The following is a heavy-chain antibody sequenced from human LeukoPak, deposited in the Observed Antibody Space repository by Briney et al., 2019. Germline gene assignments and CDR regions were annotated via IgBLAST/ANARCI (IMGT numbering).Heavy chain of an antibody. CDR1: GLTFSTYW. V-gene: IGHV3-7*01. CDR2: IKVDGSEE. J-gene: IGHJ4*02. CDR3: ARGYWYYFDY. D-gene: IGHD2-8*02. Sequence: GGSLRLSCAASGLTFSTYWMNWVRQAPGRGLEWVANIKVDGSEEYYTDSVEGRFTISRDNAKNSLYLQMNSLRAEDTAVYYCARGYWYYFDYWGQGTLVTVSS.